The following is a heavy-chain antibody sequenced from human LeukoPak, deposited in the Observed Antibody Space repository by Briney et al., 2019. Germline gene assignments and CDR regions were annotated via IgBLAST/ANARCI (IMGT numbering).Heavy chain of an antibody. Sequence: KASETLSLTCTVSGGSISSSSYYWGWIRQPPGKGLEWIGYIYHSGSTYYNPSLNSRVTISVDRSKNQFSLKLSSVTAADTAVYYCARCPQIVGATSFDYWGQGTLVTVSS. D-gene: IGHD1-26*01. CDR2: IYHSGST. J-gene: IGHJ4*02. V-gene: IGHV4-39*07. CDR1: GGSISSSSYY. CDR3: ARCPQIVGATSFDY.